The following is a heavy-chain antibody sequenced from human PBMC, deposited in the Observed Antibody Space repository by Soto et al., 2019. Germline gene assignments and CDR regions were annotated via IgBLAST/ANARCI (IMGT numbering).Heavy chain of an antibody. V-gene: IGHV4-39*01. Sequence: PLETLSLTCTVTGDSISSRSYYWGWIRQPPGKGLEWIGSIYYSGSTYNNPSLRSRVSMSLDTSKDQFSLKLKSVTAADTALYFCARRRTSVVTRAYFEVWGPGSLVTVSS. CDR2: IYYSGST. J-gene: IGHJ4*02. CDR1: GDSISSRSYY. CDR3: ARRRTSVVTRAYFEV. D-gene: IGHD2-21*02.